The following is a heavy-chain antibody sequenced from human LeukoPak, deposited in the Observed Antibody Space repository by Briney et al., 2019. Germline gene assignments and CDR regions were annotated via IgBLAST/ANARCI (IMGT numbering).Heavy chain of an antibody. J-gene: IGHJ4*02. Sequence: GSSVKVSCKASGGTFSSYAISWVRQAPGQGLEWMGGIIPIFGTANYAQKFQGRVTITADESTSTAYMELSSLRSEDTAVYYCATDVYSSGWRYYFDYWGQGTLVTVSS. CDR2: IIPIFGTA. CDR1: GGTFSSYA. CDR3: ATDVYSSGWRYYFDY. V-gene: IGHV1-69*01. D-gene: IGHD6-19*01.